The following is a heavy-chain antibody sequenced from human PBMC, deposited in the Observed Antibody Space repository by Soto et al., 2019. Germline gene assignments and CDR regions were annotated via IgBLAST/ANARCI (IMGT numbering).Heavy chain of an antibody. CDR1: GFTFSSYG. J-gene: IGHJ6*02. CDR2: ISYDGRNK. Sequence: GGSLRLSCAASGFTFSSYGMHWVRQAPGKGLEWVAVISYDGRNKYYADSVKGRFTISRDNSKNALYLQMSSLRPEDTAVYYCVKDGSSGWPYYYGMDVWGQGTTVTVSS. D-gene: IGHD6-19*01. V-gene: IGHV3-30*18. CDR3: VKDGSSGWPYYYGMDV.